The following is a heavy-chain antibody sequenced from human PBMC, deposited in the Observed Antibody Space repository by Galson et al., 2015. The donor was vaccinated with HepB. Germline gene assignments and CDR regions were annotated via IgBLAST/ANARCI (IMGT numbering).Heavy chain of an antibody. Sequence: SLRLSCAASGFTFSCYAMHWVRQAPGKGLEWVAVISYDGSNKYYADSVKGRITISRDNSKNTLYLQMNSLSAEDTAVYYGAREVGTVTTVAFDYWGQGTLVTVSS. CDR1: GFTFSCYA. CDR3: AREVGTVTTVAFDY. CDR2: ISYDGSNK. D-gene: IGHD4-17*01. V-gene: IGHV3-30*04. J-gene: IGHJ4*02.